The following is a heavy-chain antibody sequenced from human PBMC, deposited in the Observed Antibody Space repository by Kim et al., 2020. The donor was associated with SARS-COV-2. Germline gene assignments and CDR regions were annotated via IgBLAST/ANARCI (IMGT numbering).Heavy chain of an antibody. CDR3: ARDWSGYDILTGYQTNYY. J-gene: IGHJ6*01. CDR2: ISYDGSNK. D-gene: IGHD3-9*01. V-gene: IGHV3-30-3*01. CDR1: GFTFSSYA. Sequence: GGSLRLSCAASGFTFSSYAMHWVRQAPGKGLEWVAVISYDGSNKYYADSVKGRFTISRDNSKNTLYLQMNSLRAEDTAVYYCARDWSGYDILTGYQTNYY.